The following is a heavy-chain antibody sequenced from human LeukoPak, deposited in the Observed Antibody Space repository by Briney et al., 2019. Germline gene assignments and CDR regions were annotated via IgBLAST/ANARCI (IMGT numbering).Heavy chain of an antibody. CDR3: AVHAGNKGSSSLIDY. D-gene: IGHD6-6*01. V-gene: IGHV4-59*03. CDR2: MYISGQT. Sequence: SETLSLTCTVFGDSIRWYYWSWFRQLPGPGLEWIAYMYISGQTNYNPSLNSRVTISYDKSKKQISLQLRSATAPDTSVYYCAVHAGNKGSSSLIDYWGPGTLVTVSS. CDR1: GDSIRWYY. J-gene: IGHJ4*02.